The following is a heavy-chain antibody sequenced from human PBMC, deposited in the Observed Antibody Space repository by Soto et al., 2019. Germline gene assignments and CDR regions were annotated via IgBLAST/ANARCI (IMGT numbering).Heavy chain of an antibody. V-gene: IGHV3-15*01. CDR3: TTVNVGGIRYYYYYYMDV. D-gene: IGHD3-10*01. CDR1: GFTFSNAW. CDR2: IKSKTDGGTT. J-gene: IGHJ6*03. Sequence: GGSLRLSCAASGFTFSNAWMSWVRQAPGKGLEWVGRIKSKTDGGTTDYAAPVKGRFTISRDDSKNTLYLQMNSLKTEDTAVYYCTTVNVGGIRYYYYYYMDVWGKGTTVTVSS.